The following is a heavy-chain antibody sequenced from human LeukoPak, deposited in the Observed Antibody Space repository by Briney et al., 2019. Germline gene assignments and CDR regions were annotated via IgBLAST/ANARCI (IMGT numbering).Heavy chain of an antibody. D-gene: IGHD3-22*01. CDR3: ARSIVVVAFDY. V-gene: IGHV4-59*01. CDR2: ICYSGST. J-gene: IGHJ4*02. Sequence: SGTLSLTCTVSGGSISSYYWSWIRQPPGKGLEWIGYICYSGSTNYNPSLKSRVTISVDTSKNQFSLKLSSVTAADTAVYYCARSIVVVAFDYWGQGTLVTVSS. CDR1: GGSISSYY.